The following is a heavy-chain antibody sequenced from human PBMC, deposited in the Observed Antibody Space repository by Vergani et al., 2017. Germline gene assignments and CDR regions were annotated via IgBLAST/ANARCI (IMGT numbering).Heavy chain of an antibody. Sequence: QVQLVQSGAEVKKPGSSVKVSCKASGGTFSSYAISWVRQAPGQGLEWMGRIIPIFGTANYAQKFQGRVTITADESTSTAYMVLSSLRSEDTAVYYCAREKGIVVVVAATDAFDIWGQGTMVTVSS. CDR2: IIPIFGTA. CDR1: GGTFSSYA. D-gene: IGHD2-15*01. J-gene: IGHJ3*02. CDR3: AREKGIVVVVAATDAFDI. V-gene: IGHV1-69*18.